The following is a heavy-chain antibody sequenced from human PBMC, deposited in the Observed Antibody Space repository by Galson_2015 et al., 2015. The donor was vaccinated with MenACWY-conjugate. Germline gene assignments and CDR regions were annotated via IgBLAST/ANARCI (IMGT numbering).Heavy chain of an antibody. V-gene: IGHV1-18*01. J-gene: IGHJ6*02. CDR1: GYMFTSYG. CDR3: ARDSQYGMDL. Sequence: SVKVSCKASGYMFTSYGISWVRQAPGQGLEWIGRISGKNENTKYPQKFQDRVAVTTDASTTTAYMELTALKFDDTALYYCARDSQYGMDLWGQGTTVIVS. CDR2: ISGKNENT. D-gene: IGHD2/OR15-2a*01.